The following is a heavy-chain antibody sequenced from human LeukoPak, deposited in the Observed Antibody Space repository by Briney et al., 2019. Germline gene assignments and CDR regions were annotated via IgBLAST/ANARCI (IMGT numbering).Heavy chain of an antibody. Sequence: GRSLRLSCAASGFTFRTYAMHWVRQAPGKGLEWVAVISFDGSNKYYADSVKGRFTISRDNSKNTLYLQMNSLRAEDTAVYYCAKGQYQRPTSVIIDYWGQGTLVTVSS. V-gene: IGHV3-30-3*01. D-gene: IGHD2-2*01. CDR1: GFTFRTYA. J-gene: IGHJ4*02. CDR3: AKGQYQRPTSVIIDY. CDR2: ISFDGSNK.